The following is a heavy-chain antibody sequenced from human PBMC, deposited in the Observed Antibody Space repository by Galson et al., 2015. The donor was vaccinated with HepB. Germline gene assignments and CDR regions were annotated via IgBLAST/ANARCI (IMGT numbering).Heavy chain of an antibody. D-gene: IGHD3-3*01. J-gene: IGHJ6*02. CDR2: INHSGST. V-gene: IGHV4-34*01. CDR1: GGSFSGYY. Sequence: ETLSLTCAVYGGSFSGYYWSWIRQPPGKGLEWIGEINHSGSTNYNPSLKSRVTISVDTSKNQFFLKLSSVTAADTAVYYCARASTLLRFLGADYGMDVWGQGTTVTVSS. CDR3: ARASTLLRFLGADYGMDV.